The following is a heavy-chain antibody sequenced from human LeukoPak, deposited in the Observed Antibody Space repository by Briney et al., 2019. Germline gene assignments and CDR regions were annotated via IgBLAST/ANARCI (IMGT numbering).Heavy chain of an antibody. D-gene: IGHD3-9*01. CDR2: ISGSGGNT. Sequence: GGSLRLSCAASGFTFSTDVMSWVRQAPGKGLECVSAISGSGGNTYYADSVKGRFTISRDNSKNMLYLQMNSLRAEDTAVYYCARLKIDGTHFDYWGQGTLVTVSS. J-gene: IGHJ4*02. CDR3: ARLKIDGTHFDY. CDR1: GFTFSTDV. V-gene: IGHV3-23*01.